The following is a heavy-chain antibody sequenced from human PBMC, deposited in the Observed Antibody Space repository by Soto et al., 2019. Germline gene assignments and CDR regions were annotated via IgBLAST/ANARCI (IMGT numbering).Heavy chain of an antibody. J-gene: IGHJ6*02. Sequence: QVQLQESGPGLVKPSGTLSLTCAVSGGSISSSNWWSWVRQPPGKGLEWIGEIYHSGSTNYNPPLKSRVTISVDKSKNQFSLKLSSVTAADTAVYYCARDRVEMATIGYYYYGMDVWGQGTTVTVSS. D-gene: IGHD5-12*01. CDR3: ARDRVEMATIGYYYYGMDV. CDR2: IYHSGST. V-gene: IGHV4-4*02. CDR1: GGSISSSNW.